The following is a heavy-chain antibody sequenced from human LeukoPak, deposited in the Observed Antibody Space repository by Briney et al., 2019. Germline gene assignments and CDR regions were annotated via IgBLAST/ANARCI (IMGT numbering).Heavy chain of an antibody. CDR1: GFIFSSYE. CDR2: ISSSGSTI. CDR3: ARDPYSGNDGDYYYYYMDV. J-gene: IGHJ6*03. D-gene: IGHD1-26*01. Sequence: GGSLRLSCAASGFIFSSYEMNWVRRAPGKGLEWVSYISSSGSTIYYADSVKGRFTISRDNAKNSLYLQMNSLRAEDTAIYYCARDPYSGNDGDYYYYYMDVWGKGTTVTISS. V-gene: IGHV3-48*03.